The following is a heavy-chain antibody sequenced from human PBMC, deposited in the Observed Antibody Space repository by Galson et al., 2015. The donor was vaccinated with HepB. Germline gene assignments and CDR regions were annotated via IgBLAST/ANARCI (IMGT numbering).Heavy chain of an antibody. J-gene: IGHJ6*03. Sequence: SLRLSCAASGFTFSYYGMHWVRQAPGKGLEWVAVISYDGSKRYYADSVKGRFTISRDNSKKTLYVQMNSLRAEDTAVYYCAKGRSGKYSPLDYYVDVWGEGTTVTVSS. V-gene: IGHV3-30*18. CDR1: GFTFSYYG. CDR2: ISYDGSKR. CDR3: AKGRSGKYSPLDYYVDV. D-gene: IGHD2-21*01.